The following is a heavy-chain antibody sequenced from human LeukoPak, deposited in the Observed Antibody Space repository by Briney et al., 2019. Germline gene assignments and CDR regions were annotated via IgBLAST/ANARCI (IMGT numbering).Heavy chain of an antibody. CDR2: ISGSGGST. CDR1: GFTFSSYA. V-gene: IGHV3-23*01. D-gene: IGHD2-2*01. J-gene: IGHJ4*02. Sequence: GGSLRLSCAASGFTFSSYAMSWVRQAPGKGLERVSAISGSGGSTYYADSVKGRFTISRDNSKNTLYLQMNSLRAEDTAVYYCAKVPVVPAAPRVYYFDYWGQGTLVTVSS. CDR3: AKVPVVPAAPRVYYFDY.